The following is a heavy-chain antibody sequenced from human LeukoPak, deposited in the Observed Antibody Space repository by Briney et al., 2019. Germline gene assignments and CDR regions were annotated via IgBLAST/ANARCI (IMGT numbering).Heavy chain of an antibody. CDR3: AREGYYGSGSPPSLYFDY. CDR2: ASSDLNVK. Sequence: GGSLRLSCAASGFTFRNYVIHWVRQAPGKGLEWVAVASSDLNVKLYADSVKGRFTISGDNSRSTLYLQMNSLRPEDTAIYYCAREGYYGSGSPPSLYFDYWGQGTLVTVSS. CDR1: GFTFRNYV. J-gene: IGHJ4*02. V-gene: IGHV3-30-3*01. D-gene: IGHD3-10*01.